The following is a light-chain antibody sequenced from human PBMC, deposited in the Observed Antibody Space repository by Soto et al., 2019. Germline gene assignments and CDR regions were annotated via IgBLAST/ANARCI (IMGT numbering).Light chain of an antibody. CDR3: QQYGNSPPWT. CDR2: GAS. J-gene: IGKJ1*01. V-gene: IGKV3-20*01. Sequence: EIVLTQSPGTLSLSPGERATLSCRASQRVSSTYLAWYQQKPGQAPRLLIYGASSRATGIPDRFSGSGSGTDFTLTISRLEPEDFAVYYCQQYGNSPPWTFGQGTEVEV. CDR1: QRVSSTY.